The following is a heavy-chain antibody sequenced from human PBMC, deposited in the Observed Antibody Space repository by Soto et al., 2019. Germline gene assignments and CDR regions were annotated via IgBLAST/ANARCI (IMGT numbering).Heavy chain of an antibody. CDR2: INPNSGGT. CDR3: ARGGLGIAVAGTRGGQYDY. Sequence: ASVKVSCKASGYTFTGYYMHWVRQAPGQGLEWMGWINPNSGGTNYAQKFQGWVTMTRDTSISTAYMELSRLRSDDTAVYYCARGGLGIAVAGTRGGQYDYWGQGTLVTVSS. D-gene: IGHD6-19*01. CDR1: GYTFTGYY. V-gene: IGHV1-2*04. J-gene: IGHJ4*02.